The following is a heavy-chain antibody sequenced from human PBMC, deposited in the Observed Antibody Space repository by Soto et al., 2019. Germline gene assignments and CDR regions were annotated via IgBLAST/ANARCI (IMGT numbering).Heavy chain of an antibody. V-gene: IGHV4-39*01. CDR3: ARHGGAAKIFGVVTPLNYFDY. J-gene: IGHJ4*02. CDR2: IYYSGST. CDR1: GGSISSSSYY. D-gene: IGHD3-3*01. Sequence: SETLSLTCTVSGGSISSSSYYWGWIRQPPGKGLEWIGSIYYSGSTYYNPSLKSRVTISADTAKNQCALKLSSVTAAGTALYYCARHGGAAKIFGVVTPLNYFDYWGQRTLVTVSS.